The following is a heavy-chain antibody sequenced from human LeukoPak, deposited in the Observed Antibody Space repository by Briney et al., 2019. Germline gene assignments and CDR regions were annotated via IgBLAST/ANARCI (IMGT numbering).Heavy chain of an antibody. J-gene: IGHJ4*02. Sequence: PGGSLRLSCAASGFTFNSYAMSWVRQAPGKGLEWVSTISGGDNNTYYADSVKGRFSISRDNSKNTLYLQMNSLRAEDTAVYYCARDEVVVITYHFDYWGQGTLVTVSS. CDR3: ARDEVVVITYHFDY. CDR2: ISGGDNNT. D-gene: IGHD3-22*01. V-gene: IGHV3-23*01. CDR1: GFTFNSYA.